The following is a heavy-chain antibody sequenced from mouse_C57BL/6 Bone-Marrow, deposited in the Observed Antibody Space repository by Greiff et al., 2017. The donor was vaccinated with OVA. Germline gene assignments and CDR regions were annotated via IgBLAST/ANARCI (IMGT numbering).Heavy chain of an antibody. CDR1: GFTFTDYE. Sequence: QVQLQQSGAELVRPGASVTLSCKASGFTFTDYEMHWVKQTPVHGLEWIGAIDPETGGTEYHQKFKGKAILTADKSSSTAYMELRSLTSEYSAVYYCTRGYSNYYAMDYWGQGTTVTVSS. CDR3: TRGYSNYYAMDY. J-gene: IGHJ4*01. CDR2: IDPETGGT. D-gene: IGHD2-5*01. V-gene: IGHV1-15*01.